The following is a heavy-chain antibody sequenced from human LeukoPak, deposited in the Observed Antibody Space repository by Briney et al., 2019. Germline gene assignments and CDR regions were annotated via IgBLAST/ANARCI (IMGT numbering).Heavy chain of an antibody. CDR3: ARHPSMSLYCGPDCDDGFDF. J-gene: IGHJ3*01. D-gene: IGHD2-21*02. CDR1: GYSFTSYW. Sequence: GESLKISCKGSGYSFTSYWIAWVRQRPGKGLEWVGVMYPGESDTRYSPSFQGQVTISADKSTKTAYLQWSSLKASDTAMYYCARHPSMSLYCGPDCDDGFDFWGQGTMVTVS. CDR2: MYPGESDT. V-gene: IGHV5-51*01.